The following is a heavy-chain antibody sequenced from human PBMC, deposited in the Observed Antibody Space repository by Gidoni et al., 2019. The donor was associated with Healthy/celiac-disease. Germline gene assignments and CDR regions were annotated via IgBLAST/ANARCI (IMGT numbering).Heavy chain of an antibody. J-gene: IGHJ2*01. D-gene: IGHD2-21*02. CDR2: LYYSGST. CDR3: ARLAYCGGDCYPNYWYFDL. CDR1: GGSISSSNYY. Sequence: QLQLQESGPGLVKPSETLSLTCTVSGGSISSSNYYWGWIRKPPGKGLEWIGSLYYSGSTYYNPSLQSRATISVDTSKNQFSLKLSSVTAADTAMYYCARLAYCGGDCYPNYWYFDLWGRGTLVTVSS. V-gene: IGHV4-39*01.